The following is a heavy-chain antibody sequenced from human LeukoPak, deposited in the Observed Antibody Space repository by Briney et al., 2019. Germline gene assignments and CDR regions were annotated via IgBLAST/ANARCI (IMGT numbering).Heavy chain of an antibody. CDR1: GFTFSSYW. D-gene: IGHD3-22*01. V-gene: IGHV3-74*01. Sequence: GGSLRLSCAASGFTFSSYWMHWVRQAPGKGLVWVSRINSDGSSTSYADSVKGRFTISRDNAKNTLYLQMNSLRAEDTAVYYCAREGHYYDSSGYVDAFDIWGQGTMVTVSS. CDR3: AREGHYYDSSGYVDAFDI. J-gene: IGHJ3*02. CDR2: INSDGSST.